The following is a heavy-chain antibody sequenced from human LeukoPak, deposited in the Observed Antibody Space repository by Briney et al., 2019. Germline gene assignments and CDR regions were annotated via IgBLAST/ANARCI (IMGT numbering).Heavy chain of an antibody. CDR2: IKQDGSEK. Sequence: GGSLRLSCAASGFTFSSYWMSWVRQAPWKGLEWVANIKQDGSEKYYVDSVKGRFTISRENAKNSLYLQMNSLRAEDTAVYYCARDGGYRSSSSYYWGQGTLVTVSS. D-gene: IGHD6-13*01. J-gene: IGHJ4*02. V-gene: IGHV3-7*01. CDR3: ARDGGYRSSSSYY. CDR1: GFTFSSYW.